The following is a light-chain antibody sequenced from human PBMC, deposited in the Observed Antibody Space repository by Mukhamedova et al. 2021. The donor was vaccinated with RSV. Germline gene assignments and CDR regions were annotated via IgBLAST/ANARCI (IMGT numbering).Light chain of an antibody. J-gene: IGLJ2*01. Sequence: SCTGTNSDIGAYNYVSWYQQHPGKAPKLIIYDVSNRPSGVSNRFSGSKSGNTASLTISGLQTEDEADYYCSSYTSSSAVVVFGG. V-gene: IGLV2-14*03. CDR3: SSYTSSSAVVV. CDR1: NSDIGAYNY. CDR2: DVS.